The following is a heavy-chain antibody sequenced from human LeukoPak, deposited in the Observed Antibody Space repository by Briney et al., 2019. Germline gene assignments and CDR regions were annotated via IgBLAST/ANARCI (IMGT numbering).Heavy chain of an antibody. V-gene: IGHV1-18*01. J-gene: IGHJ4*02. CDR1: GYTFTSYG. CDR3: ARDSAVLWFGGVSNLDY. Sequence: ASVKVSCKASGYTFTSYGISWVRQAPGQGLEWMGWISAYNGNTNYAQKLQGRVTMTTDTSTSTAYMELRSLRSDDTAVYYCARDSAVLWFGGVSNLDYWGQGTLVTVSS. D-gene: IGHD3-10*01. CDR2: ISAYNGNT.